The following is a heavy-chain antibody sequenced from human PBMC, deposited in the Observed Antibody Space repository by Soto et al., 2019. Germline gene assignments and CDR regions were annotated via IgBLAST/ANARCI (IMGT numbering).Heavy chain of an antibody. CDR1: GYSFTSYW. Sequence: PGESLKISCKGSGYSFTSYWIGWVRQMPGKGLEWMGIIYPGDSDTRYSPSFQGQVTISADKSISTAYLQWSSLKASDTAMYYCARLGWGGPSYHYYYGMDVWGQGTTVTVSS. CDR2: IYPGDSDT. V-gene: IGHV5-51*01. D-gene: IGHD3-10*01. J-gene: IGHJ6*02. CDR3: ARLGWGGPSYHYYYGMDV.